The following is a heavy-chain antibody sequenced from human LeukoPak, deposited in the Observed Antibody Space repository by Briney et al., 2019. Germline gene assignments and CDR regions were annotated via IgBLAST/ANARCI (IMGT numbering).Heavy chain of an antibody. CDR1: GYSFPNYW. V-gene: IGHV5-51*01. D-gene: IGHD2-2*01. Sequence: GESLKISCKGSGYSFPNYWIGWVRKMPGKGLGWMGIIYPGDSDTRYSPSFQGQVTISADKSISTAYLQWSSLKASDTAMYYCARSEYQLLSAFDIWGQGTMVTVSS. J-gene: IGHJ3*02. CDR2: IYPGDSDT. CDR3: ARSEYQLLSAFDI.